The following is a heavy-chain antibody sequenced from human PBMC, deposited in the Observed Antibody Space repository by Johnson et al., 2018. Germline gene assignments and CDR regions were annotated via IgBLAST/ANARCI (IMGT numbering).Heavy chain of an antibody. CDR2: IRSKAYGGTT. Sequence: QLVQSGGGLVKPGRSLRLSCTASGFTFGDYAMSWFRQAPGKGLEWVGFIRSKAYGGTTEYAASVKGRFTISRDDSKSIAYLQMNSLKTEDTAAYYCTRDLCAIFGVVSCYYGMDVWGQGTTVTVSS. CDR1: GFTFGDYA. J-gene: IGHJ6*02. CDR3: TRDLCAIFGVVSCYYGMDV. V-gene: IGHV3-49*05. D-gene: IGHD3-3*01.